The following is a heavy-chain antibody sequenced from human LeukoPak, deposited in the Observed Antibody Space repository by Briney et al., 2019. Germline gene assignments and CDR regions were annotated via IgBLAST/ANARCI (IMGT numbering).Heavy chain of an antibody. CDR2: IISGGTT. CDR3: ARGRGWIYDS. D-gene: IGHD6-19*01. Sequence: GGSLRLSCAASGFSFSNYAMSWVRQAPGKGLEWVSAIISGGTTYYADSVKGRFTISRDNSKNTLYLQMNTLRVADTAVYYCARGRGWIYDSWGRGTLVTVSS. V-gene: IGHV3-23*01. CDR1: GFSFSNYA. J-gene: IGHJ4*02.